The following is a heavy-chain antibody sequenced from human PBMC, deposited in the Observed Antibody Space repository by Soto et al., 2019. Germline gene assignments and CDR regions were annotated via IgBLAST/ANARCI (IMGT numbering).Heavy chain of an antibody. Sequence: EVQLVESGGGLVKPGGSLRLSCAASGFTFSNAWMSWVRQAPGKGLEWVGRIKSKTDGGTTDYAAPVKGRFTISRDDSKNTLYLQMNSLKTEDTAVYYCTTDTVVGYCSGGSCYSGWFDPWGQGTLVTVSS. CDR1: GFTFSNAW. V-gene: IGHV3-15*01. CDR3: TTDTVVGYCSGGSCYSGWFDP. CDR2: IKSKTDGGTT. D-gene: IGHD2-15*01. J-gene: IGHJ5*02.